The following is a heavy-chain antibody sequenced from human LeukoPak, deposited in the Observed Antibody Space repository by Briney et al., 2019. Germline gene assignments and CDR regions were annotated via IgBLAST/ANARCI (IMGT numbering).Heavy chain of an antibody. V-gene: IGHV3-23*01. CDR1: GFTFSSYA. J-gene: IGHJ4*02. CDR3: AKGVAVASPYYFDY. CDR2: ISASGSST. Sequence: PGGSLRLSCAASGFTFSSYAMSWVRQAPGKGLEWVSPISASGSSTYYADSVKGRFTISRDNSKNTLYLQMNSLRAEDTAVYYCAKGVAVASPYYFDYWGQGTLVTVSS. D-gene: IGHD6-19*01.